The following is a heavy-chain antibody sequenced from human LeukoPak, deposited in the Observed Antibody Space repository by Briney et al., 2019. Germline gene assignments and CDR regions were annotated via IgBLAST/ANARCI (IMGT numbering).Heavy chain of an antibody. Sequence: HPGGSLRLSCAVSGFTFSGFWMSWSRQAPGKGLEWVASINSDGSEGYYADVVKGRFTISRDNAKNTLYLQMNSLRAEDTAVYYCARGRYYLDSWGQGTLVTVSS. J-gene: IGHJ4*02. CDR2: INSDGSEG. CDR3: ARGRYYLDS. CDR1: GFTFSGFW. D-gene: IGHD4-17*01. V-gene: IGHV3-7*01.